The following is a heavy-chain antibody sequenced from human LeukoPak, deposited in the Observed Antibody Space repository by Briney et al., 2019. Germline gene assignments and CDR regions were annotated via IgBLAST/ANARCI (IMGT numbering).Heavy chain of an antibody. Sequence: SETLSLTCTVSGDSISNGHYWGWIRQPPGKGLDWIGSIYHSGTTYYNPSLKSRVTLSVDKSKSQFSLRLTPVTAADTAVYYCARGPRGSPGLRWFDPWGQGILVTVSS. CDR2: IYHSGTT. CDR3: ARGPRGSPGLRWFDP. V-gene: IGHV4-38-2*02. D-gene: IGHD2-8*02. J-gene: IGHJ5*02. CDR1: GDSISNGHY.